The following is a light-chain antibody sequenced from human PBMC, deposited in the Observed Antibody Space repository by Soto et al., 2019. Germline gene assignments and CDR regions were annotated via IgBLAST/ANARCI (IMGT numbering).Light chain of an antibody. CDR3: QQLNSYPWT. CDR1: QSVSSY. CDR2: DAS. V-gene: IGKV3-11*01. Sequence: EIVLTQSPVTLSLSPGGRATVSCRASQSVSSYLAWYQQKPGQAPRLLIYDASNRATGIPARFSGSGSGTDFTLTISSLQPEDFATYYCQQLNSYPWTFGQGTKVDIK. J-gene: IGKJ1*01.